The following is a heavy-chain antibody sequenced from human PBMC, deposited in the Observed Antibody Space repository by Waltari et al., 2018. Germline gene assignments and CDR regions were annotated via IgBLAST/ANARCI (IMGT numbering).Heavy chain of an antibody. CDR1: GYTFTGYY. D-gene: IGHD4-17*01. V-gene: IGHV1-2*02. CDR3: ASSPLTTVTTIWFDP. Sequence: QVQLVQSGAEVKKPGASVKVSCKASGYTFTGYYMHWVRQAPGQGLEWRVWINPNSGGTNYAQKFQGRVTMTRDTSISTAYMELSRLRSDDTAVYYCASSPLTTVTTIWFDPWGQGTLVTVSS. CDR2: INPNSGGT. J-gene: IGHJ5*02.